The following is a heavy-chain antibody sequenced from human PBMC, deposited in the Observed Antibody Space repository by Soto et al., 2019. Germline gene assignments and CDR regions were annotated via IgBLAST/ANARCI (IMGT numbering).Heavy chain of an antibody. CDR2: ISYDGSNK. V-gene: IGHV3-30*18. D-gene: IGHD1-1*01. CDR3: AKDLERISDAFDI. J-gene: IGHJ3*02. Sequence: QVQLVESGGGVVQPGRSLRLSCAASGFTFSSYGMHWVRQAPRKGLEWVAVISYDGSNKYYADSVKGRFTISRDNSKNTLYLQMNSLRAEDTAVYYCAKDLERISDAFDIWGQGTMVTVSS. CDR1: GFTFSSYG.